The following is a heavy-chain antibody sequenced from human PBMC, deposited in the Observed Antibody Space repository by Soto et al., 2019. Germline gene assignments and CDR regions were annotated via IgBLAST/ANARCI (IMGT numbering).Heavy chain of an antibody. CDR3: ADDSSGYYYFDY. CDR2: IIPIFGSA. Sequence: VKVSCKASGGTFSSYAISWVRQAPGQGLEWMGGIIPIFGSANYAQKFQGRVTITADKSTSTAYMELSSLRSEDTAVYYCADDSSGYYYFDYWGQGTLVTVSS. CDR1: GGTFSSYA. D-gene: IGHD3-22*01. J-gene: IGHJ4*02. V-gene: IGHV1-69*06.